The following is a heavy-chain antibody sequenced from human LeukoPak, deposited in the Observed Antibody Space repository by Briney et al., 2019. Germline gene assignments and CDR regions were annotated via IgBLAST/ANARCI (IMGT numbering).Heavy chain of an antibody. V-gene: IGHV4-59*01. J-gene: IGHJ4*02. CDR2: IYYSGST. CDR1: GGSISSYY. Sequence: SETLSLTCTVSGGSISSYYWSWIRQPPGKGLEWIGYIYYSGSTNYNPSLKSRGTISVDTSKNQFSLKLSSVTAADTAVYYCARSVTTVTPWNFDYWGQGTLVTVSS. D-gene: IGHD4-17*01. CDR3: ARSVTTVTPWNFDY.